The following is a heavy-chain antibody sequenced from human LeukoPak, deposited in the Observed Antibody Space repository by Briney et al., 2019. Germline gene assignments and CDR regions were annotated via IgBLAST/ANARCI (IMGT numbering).Heavy chain of an antibody. Sequence: GGSLRLSCAASGFTLSKDGMIWVRQAPGKGLEWVGNIKQDGSEKRYADSLRGRFTISRDNAQTSLYLQMNSLRADDTAVYYCARAPNPCLQLTWGQGPWSPSPQ. CDR2: IKQDGSEK. CDR1: GFTLSKDG. J-gene: IGHJ5*02. CDR3: ARAPNPCLQLT. D-gene: IGHD1-1*01. V-gene: IGHV3-7*05.